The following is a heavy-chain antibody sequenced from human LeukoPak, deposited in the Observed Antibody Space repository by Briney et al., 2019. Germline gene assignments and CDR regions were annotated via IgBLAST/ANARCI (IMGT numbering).Heavy chain of an antibody. CDR1: GFTVSSNY. V-gene: IGHV3-66*01. Sequence: PGGSLRLSCAASGFTVSSNYMSWVRQARGKGLEWVSIIYSSRGTNYADSVKGRFTISRDNSKNTLYLQMNSLRAEDTAMYYCATQWDGGAGAFDTWGQGTMVTVSS. D-gene: IGHD1-26*01. J-gene: IGHJ3*02. CDR3: ATQWDGGAGAFDT. CDR2: IYSSRGT.